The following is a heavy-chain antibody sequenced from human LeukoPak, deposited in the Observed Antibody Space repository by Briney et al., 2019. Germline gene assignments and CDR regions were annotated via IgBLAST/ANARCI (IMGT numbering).Heavy chain of an antibody. J-gene: IGHJ4*02. Sequence: TSSETLSLTCTVSGGSISSSSYYWGWIRQPPGKGLEWIGEINHSGSTNYNPSLKSRVTISVDTSKNQFSLKLSSVTAADTAVYYCARGRDSSGWYIDFDYWGQGTLVTVSS. CDR2: INHSGST. CDR3: ARGRDSSGWYIDFDY. V-gene: IGHV4-39*07. CDR1: GGSISSSSYY. D-gene: IGHD6-19*01.